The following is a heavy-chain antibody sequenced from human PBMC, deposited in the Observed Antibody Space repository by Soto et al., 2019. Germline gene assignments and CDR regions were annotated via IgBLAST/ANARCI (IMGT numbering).Heavy chain of an antibody. Sequence: ASVKVSCKASGYTFTGYYMHWVLQAPGQGGEWMGWINPNSGGTNYAQKFQGRVTMTRDTSISTAYMELSRLRSDDTAVYYCATSTHNYDILTGYYLSPSAFDYWGQGTLVTFSS. D-gene: IGHD3-9*01. CDR1: GYTFTGYY. CDR3: ATSTHNYDILTGYYLSPSAFDY. J-gene: IGHJ4*02. V-gene: IGHV1-2*02. CDR2: INPNSGGT.